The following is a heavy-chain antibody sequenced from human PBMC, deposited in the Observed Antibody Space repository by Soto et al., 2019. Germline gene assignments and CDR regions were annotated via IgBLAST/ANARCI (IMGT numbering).Heavy chain of an antibody. V-gene: IGHV3-7*05. CDR3: GRGFGGTH. D-gene: IGHD2-15*01. Sequence: EVQLVESGGGLVQPGGSLRLSCAASGFTFNNYYMVWVRQAPGRGLEWVANINQDGSAKYYVDSVKGRFTISRDNAKSSLYLQINSVRAEDTATYYCGRGFGGTHWGQGSLVTVSS. J-gene: IGHJ4*02. CDR1: GFTFNNYY. CDR2: INQDGSAK.